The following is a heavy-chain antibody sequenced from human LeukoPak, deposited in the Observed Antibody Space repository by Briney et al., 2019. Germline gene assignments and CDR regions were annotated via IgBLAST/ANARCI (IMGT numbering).Heavy chain of an antibody. J-gene: IGHJ4*02. V-gene: IGHV1-2*02. D-gene: IGHD4-17*01. CDR1: GYTFTVYH. CDR3: ATDYGDYESAY. CDR2: INPNSGGT. Sequence: ASVTVSCKASGYTFTVYHMHWVRQAPGQGLEWMGWINPNSGGTIYAQKFQGRVTITRDTSIGTAYMELSGLTSDDTAIYYCATDYGDYESAYWGQGTVVAVSS.